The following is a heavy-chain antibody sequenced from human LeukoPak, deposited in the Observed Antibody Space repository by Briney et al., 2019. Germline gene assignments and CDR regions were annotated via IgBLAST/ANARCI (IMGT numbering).Heavy chain of an antibody. V-gene: IGHV4-34*01. CDR1: GGSFSGYY. CDR2: INHSGST. CDR3: ARGSEKDDY. Sequence: SETLSLTCAVYGGSFSGYYWSWIRQPPGKGLEWIGEINHSGSTNYNPSLKSRVTISVDTSKNQFSLKLSSVTAADTAVYYCARGSEKDDYWGQGTLVTVSS. J-gene: IGHJ4*02. D-gene: IGHD1-14*01.